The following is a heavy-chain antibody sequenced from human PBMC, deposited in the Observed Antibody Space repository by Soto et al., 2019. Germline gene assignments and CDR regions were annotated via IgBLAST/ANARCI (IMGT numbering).Heavy chain of an antibody. J-gene: IGHJ6*02. V-gene: IGHV3-33*01. CDR1: GFTFSSYG. CDR3: ARDTWRTDV. CDR2: IWYDGSNK. D-gene: IGHD1-1*01. Sequence: GGSLRLSCAASGFTFSSYGMHWVRQAPGKGLEWVAVIWYDGSNKYYADSVKGRFTISRDDSRNTLYLQMNSLRAEDTAVYYWARDTWRTDVWVQGTTVTVSS.